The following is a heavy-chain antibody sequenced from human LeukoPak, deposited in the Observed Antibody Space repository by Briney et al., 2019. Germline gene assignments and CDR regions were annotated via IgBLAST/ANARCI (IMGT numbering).Heavy chain of an antibody. Sequence: PGGSLRLSRAASGFTFSSYAMSWVRQAPGKGLEWVSAISGSGGSTYYADSVKGRFTISRDNSKNTLYLQMNSLRAEDTAVYYCAKTLWFGELLDPVYYYYGMDVWGKGTTVTVSS. CDR3: AKTLWFGELLDPVYYYYGMDV. V-gene: IGHV3-23*01. CDR1: GFTFSSYA. CDR2: ISGSGGST. D-gene: IGHD3-10*01. J-gene: IGHJ6*04.